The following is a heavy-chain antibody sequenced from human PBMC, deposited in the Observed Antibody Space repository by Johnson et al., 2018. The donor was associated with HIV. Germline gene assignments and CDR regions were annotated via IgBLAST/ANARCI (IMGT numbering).Heavy chain of an antibody. D-gene: IGHD3-10*01. CDR3: ARDYYGSGSYYNVWVAGAFDI. CDR2: VSYDASNK. CDR1: AFSFSGYA. V-gene: IGHV3-30*04. J-gene: IGHJ3*02. Sequence: QMLLVESGGGVVQPGRSLRLSCTSAFSFSGYAMHWVRQAPGKGLEWVAVVSYDASNKYYADSVKGRFTISRNNAKNSLYLQMNSLRAEDTAVYYCARDYYGSGSYYNVWVAGAFDIWGQGTMVTVSS.